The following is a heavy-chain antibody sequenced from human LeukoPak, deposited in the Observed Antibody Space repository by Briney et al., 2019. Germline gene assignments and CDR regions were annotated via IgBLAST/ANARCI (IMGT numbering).Heavy chain of an antibody. CDR1: GFTFSRYS. CDR2: ISSNGGST. Sequence: GGSLRLSCAASGFTFSRYSMHWVRQAPGKGLEYVSAISSNGGSTYYANSVKGRFTISRDNAKNSLYLQMNSLRAEDTAIYFCAREDDWNYEDYWGQGTLVTVSS. J-gene: IGHJ4*02. D-gene: IGHD1-7*01. CDR3: AREDDWNYEDY. V-gene: IGHV3-64*01.